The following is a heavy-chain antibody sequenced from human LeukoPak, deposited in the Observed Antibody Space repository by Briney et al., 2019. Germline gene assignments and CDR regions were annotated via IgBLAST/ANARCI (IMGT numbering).Heavy chain of an antibody. J-gene: IGHJ4*02. Sequence: GGSLRLSCAASGFTFSSYAMSWVRQAPGKGLEWVSAISGSGGSTYYADSVKGRFTISRDNAKNSLYLQMNSLRAEDTAVYYCARQGYYDSSGYYYYFDYWGQGTLVTVSS. CDR2: ISGSGGST. V-gene: IGHV3-23*01. D-gene: IGHD3-22*01. CDR1: GFTFSSYA. CDR3: ARQGYYDSSGYYYYFDY.